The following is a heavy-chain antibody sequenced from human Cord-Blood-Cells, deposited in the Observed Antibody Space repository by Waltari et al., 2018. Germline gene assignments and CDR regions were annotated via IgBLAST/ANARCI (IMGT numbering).Heavy chain of an antibody. CDR3: ARGAGLEWLLYYFDY. Sequence: AQLVQSGAEVKKPGASVKVSCQASGYTFSGYYMHWVRSAPGQGLEWMGWINPNRGGTNYAQKFQGWVTMTRDTSISTAYMELSRLRSDDAAVYYCARGAGLEWLLYYFDYWGQGTLVTVSS. CDR1: GYTFSGYY. J-gene: IGHJ4*02. CDR2: INPNRGGT. D-gene: IGHD3-3*01. V-gene: IGHV1-2*04.